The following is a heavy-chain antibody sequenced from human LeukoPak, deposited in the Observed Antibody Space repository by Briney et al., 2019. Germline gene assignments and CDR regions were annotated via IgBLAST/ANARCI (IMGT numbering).Heavy chain of an antibody. J-gene: IGHJ4*02. CDR1: GGSIRGYY. V-gene: IGHV4-59*01. D-gene: IGHD6-13*01. Sequence: SETLSLTCTVSGGSIRGYYWSWIRQPPGKGLEWIAHMYYSGSSKYNPYLKSRATISRDTSKNQFSLKLTSVTVADTAVYFCAREGVAAAGAFDNWGQGTLVIVSS. CDR2: MYYSGSS. CDR3: AREGVAAAGAFDN.